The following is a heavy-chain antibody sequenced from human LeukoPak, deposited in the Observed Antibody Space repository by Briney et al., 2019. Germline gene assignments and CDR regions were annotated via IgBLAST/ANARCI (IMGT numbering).Heavy chain of an antibody. CDR3: ARESQTGYDFWSGYFQFVY. Sequence: PSETLSLTCTVSGGSISSYYWSWIRQPPGKGLEWIWYIYNSSSTKYNPSLKSRVTISVDTSKNQFSLKLSSVTAADTAVYYCARESQTGYDFWSGYFQFVYWGQGTLVTVSS. D-gene: IGHD3-3*01. J-gene: IGHJ4*02. CDR2: IYNSSST. CDR1: GGSISSYY. V-gene: IGHV4-59*01.